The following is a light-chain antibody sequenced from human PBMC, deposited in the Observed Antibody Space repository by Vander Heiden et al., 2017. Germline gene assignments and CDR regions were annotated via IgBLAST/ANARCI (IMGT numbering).Light chain of an antibody. J-gene: IGKJ5*01. CDR1: QSVSSSY. V-gene: IGKV3-20*01. Sequence: VLPQSPGTLSLSPGERATLSCRASQSVSSSYIAWYQQKPSEATRLLICGASRRATGIPNRFSGSGCGTDFTLTISRLEPEDVAVYYCQQYGSSPITFGQGTRLEIK. CDR3: QQYGSSPIT. CDR2: GAS.